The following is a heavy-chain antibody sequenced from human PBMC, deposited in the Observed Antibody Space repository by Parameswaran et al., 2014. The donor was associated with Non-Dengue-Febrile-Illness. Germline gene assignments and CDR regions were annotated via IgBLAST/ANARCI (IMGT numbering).Heavy chain of an antibody. CDR1: GFTFSGSA. V-gene: IGHV3-73*01. J-gene: IGHJ4*02. CDR2: IRSKANSYAT. Sequence: GGSLRLSCAASGFTFSGSAMHWVRQASGKGLEWVGRIRSKANSYATAYAASVKGRFTISRDDSKNTAYLQMNSLKTEDTAVYYCTRPEECGGDCYGSGGDYWGQGTLVTVSS. CDR3: TRPEECGGDCYGSGGDY. D-gene: IGHD2-21*02.